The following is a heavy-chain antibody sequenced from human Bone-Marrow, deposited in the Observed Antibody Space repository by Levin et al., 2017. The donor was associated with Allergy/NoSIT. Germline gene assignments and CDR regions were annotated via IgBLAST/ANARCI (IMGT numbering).Heavy chain of an antibody. CDR2: VYFSGST. J-gene: IGHJ4*02. CDR3: ARVPALRFPDWFLDY. CDR1: GDSIISATYY. V-gene: IGHV4-39*02. D-gene: IGHD3-9*01. Sequence: SETLSLTCTVSGDSIISATYYWGWVRQPPGKGLEWIGSVYFSGSTYLSPFLKSRVTMSVDTSRSHFSLNLSSVTAADTAVYYCARVPALRFPDWFLDYWGRGVLVTVSS.